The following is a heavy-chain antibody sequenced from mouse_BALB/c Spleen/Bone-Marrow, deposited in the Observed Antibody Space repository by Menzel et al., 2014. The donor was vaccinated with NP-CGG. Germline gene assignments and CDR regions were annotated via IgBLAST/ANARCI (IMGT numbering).Heavy chain of an antibody. CDR2: IWWDDVK. Sequence: ESGPGILQPSQTLSLTCSFSGFSLSTSGMGVGWIRQPSGKGLEWLAHIWWDDVKRYNPALKSRLTISKDTSSSQVVLKISSVDTSDTATYCCARIGGSLTGTWYFDVWGARTAVTVSS. D-gene: IGHD4-1*01. CDR3: ARIGGSLTGTWYFDV. V-gene: IGHV8-8*01. J-gene: IGHJ1*01. CDR1: GFSLSTSGMG.